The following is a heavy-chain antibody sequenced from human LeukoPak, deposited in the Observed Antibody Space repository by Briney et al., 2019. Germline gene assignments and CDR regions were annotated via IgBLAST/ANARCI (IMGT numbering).Heavy chain of an antibody. V-gene: IGHV3-74*01. CDR3: ARDPYARSGSYPGT. D-gene: IGHD1-26*01. J-gene: IGHJ5*02. CDR1: GFTFSSYW. Sequence: GGSLRLSCSASGFTFSSYWMHWVRQAPGKGLVWVSRINSDGSSTSYADSVKGRFTISRDNAKNTLWLQMNSLRAEDTAVYYCARDPYARSGSYPGTWGQGTLVTVSS. CDR2: INSDGSST.